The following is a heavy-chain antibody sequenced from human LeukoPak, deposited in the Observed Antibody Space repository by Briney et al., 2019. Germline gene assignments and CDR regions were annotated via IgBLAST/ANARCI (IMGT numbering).Heavy chain of an antibody. Sequence: SVKVSCKASGGTFSSYAISWVRQAPGQGLEWMGRIIPILGIANYAQRFQGRVTITADKSTSTAYMELSSLRSEDTAVYYCARGLLWFGPFRHYYGMDVWGQGTTVTVSS. J-gene: IGHJ6*02. V-gene: IGHV1-69*04. CDR1: GGTFSSYA. CDR2: IIPILGIA. CDR3: ARGLLWFGPFRHYYGMDV. D-gene: IGHD3-10*01.